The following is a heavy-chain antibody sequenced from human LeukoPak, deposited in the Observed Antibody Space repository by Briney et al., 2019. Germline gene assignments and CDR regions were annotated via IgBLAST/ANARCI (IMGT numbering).Heavy chain of an antibody. V-gene: IGHV1-2*02. CDR2: INPNSGGT. D-gene: IGHD3-10*01. CDR3: ARARCMVRDPRLKHVKSYYYYGMDV. CDR1: GYTFTGYY. J-gene: IGHJ6*02. Sequence: GASVKVSCKASGYTFTGYYMHWVRQAPGQGLEWMGWINPNSGGTNYAQKFQGRVTMPRDTSISTAYMELSRLRSDDTAVYYCARARCMVRDPRLKHVKSYYYYGMDVWGQGTTVTVSS.